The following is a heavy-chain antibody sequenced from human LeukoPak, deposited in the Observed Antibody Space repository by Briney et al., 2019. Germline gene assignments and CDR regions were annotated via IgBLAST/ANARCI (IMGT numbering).Heavy chain of an antibody. CDR2: IYSGGST. V-gene: IGHV3-66*01. CDR3: ATNWANDAFDI. J-gene: IGHJ3*02. D-gene: IGHD7-27*01. Sequence: GGSLRLSCAASGFTVSSNYMSWVRQAPGKGLEWVSVIYSGGSTYYADSVKGRFTISRDNSKNTLYLQMNSLRAEDTAVYYCATNWANDAFDIWGQGTMVTVSS. CDR1: GFTVSSNY.